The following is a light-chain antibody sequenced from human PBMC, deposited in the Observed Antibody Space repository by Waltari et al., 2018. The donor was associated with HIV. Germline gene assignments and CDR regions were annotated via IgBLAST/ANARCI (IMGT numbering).Light chain of an antibody. CDR3: QSYDTRLSGSV. J-gene: IGLJ3*02. V-gene: IGLV1-40*01. CDR2: VNN. Sequence: QSVLTQPPSVSGAPGQTVTISCTGSSSNIGARAHFDVHWYQQLPGTAPKLLLYVNNNRPSGVPDRFSGSKSGASASLAITGLQAEDEADYYCQSYDTRLSGSVFGGGTKLTVL. CDR1: SSNIGARAHFD.